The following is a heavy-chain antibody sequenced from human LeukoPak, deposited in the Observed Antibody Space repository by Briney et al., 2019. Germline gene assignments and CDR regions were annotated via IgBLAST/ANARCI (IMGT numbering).Heavy chain of an antibody. CDR2: IRTGGGAT. Sequence: PGGSLILSCAASGFTFSIYAMHWVRQAPGKGLEWVSTIRTGGGATTYADSVKGRFTISRDNSKSTLYLQMYNLRAEDTATYYCTRDPNGDYVGAFDFWGRGTLITVSS. D-gene: IGHD4-17*01. V-gene: IGHV3-23*01. J-gene: IGHJ3*01. CDR3: TRDPNGDYVGAFDF. CDR1: GFTFSIYA.